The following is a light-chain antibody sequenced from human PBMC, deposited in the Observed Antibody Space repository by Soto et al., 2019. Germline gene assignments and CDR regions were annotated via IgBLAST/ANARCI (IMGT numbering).Light chain of an antibody. CDR3: NSWTTSTTMI. CDR2: DVN. J-gene: IGLJ2*01. Sequence: QSALTQPASVSGSPGQSITISCTGTRSDIGAYNFVSWYQQHPGEVPKLILYDVNVRPSGVSNRFSGSKSGNTASLTISGLQAEDEADYYCNSWTTSTTMIFGGGTQLTVL. V-gene: IGLV2-14*03. CDR1: RSDIGAYNF.